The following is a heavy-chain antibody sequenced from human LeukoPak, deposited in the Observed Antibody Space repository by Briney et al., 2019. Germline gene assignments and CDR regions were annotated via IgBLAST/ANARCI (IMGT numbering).Heavy chain of an antibody. CDR3: ARGEYYGSGSWGY. Sequence: ASVKVSCKASGYSFISYDINWVRQAPGQGLEWMGWMNPNSGYAGFAQKSQGRVTSTRDTSTGTAYLELGSLRSEDTAMYFCARGEYYGSGSWGYWGQGTLVTVSS. D-gene: IGHD3-10*01. CDR2: MNPNSGYA. J-gene: IGHJ4*02. V-gene: IGHV1-8*02. CDR1: GYSFISYD.